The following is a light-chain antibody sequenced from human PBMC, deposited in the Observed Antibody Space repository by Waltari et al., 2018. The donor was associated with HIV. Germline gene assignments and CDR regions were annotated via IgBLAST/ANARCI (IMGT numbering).Light chain of an antibody. V-gene: IGKV2D-29*02. Sequence: EIVMTQTPSSLSVTPGQPASFSCNSSQSLKHTDGKTYLYWYLQRPGQSQQVLIYEVSKRYAGVPDRFSGSGSGTHFTLKIARVEAEDVGSYYCMQSLHLLYTFGQGTKLEIK. CDR2: EVS. J-gene: IGKJ2*01. CDR1: QSLKHTDGKTY. CDR3: MQSLHLLYT.